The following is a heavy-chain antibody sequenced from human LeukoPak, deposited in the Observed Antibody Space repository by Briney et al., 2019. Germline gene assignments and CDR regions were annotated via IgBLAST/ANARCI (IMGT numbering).Heavy chain of an antibody. CDR2: MNPNSGNT. J-gene: IGHJ5*02. Sequence: ASVKVSCKASGYTFTSYDINWVRQATGQGLEWIGWMNPNSGNTGYAQKFQGRVTMTRNTSISTAYMELSSLRSEDTAVYYCARGKGRDGYNLRWFDPWGQGTLVTVSS. CDR3: ARGKGRDGYNLRWFDP. CDR1: GYTFTSYD. D-gene: IGHD5-24*01. V-gene: IGHV1-8*01.